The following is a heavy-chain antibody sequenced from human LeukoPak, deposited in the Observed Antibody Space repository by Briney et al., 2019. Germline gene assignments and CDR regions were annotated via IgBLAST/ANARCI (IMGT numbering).Heavy chain of an antibody. CDR2: INPNSGGT. Sequence: ASVKLSCKASGYTFTGYYMHWVRQAPGQGLEWMGWINPNSGGTNYAQKFQGRVTMTMDTSTSTAYMELSRLRSGDTAVYYCARGRTYDSSGYSVRGSFSCCYYMDVEGRGKAVTV. V-gene: IGHV1-2*02. D-gene: IGHD3-22*01. CDR1: GYTFTGYY. J-gene: IGHJ6*03. CDR3: ARGRTYDSSGYSVRGSFSCCYYMDV.